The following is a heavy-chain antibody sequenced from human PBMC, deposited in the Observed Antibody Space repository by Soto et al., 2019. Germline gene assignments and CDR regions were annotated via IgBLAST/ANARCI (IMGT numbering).Heavy chain of an antibody. CDR1: GGSISSGGYH. J-gene: IGHJ5*02. CDR3: ARGKNWFDP. CDR2: IYYSGST. V-gene: IGHV4-31*03. Sequence: QVQLQESGPGLVKPSQTLSLTCTVSGGSISSGGYHWSWIRQHPGKGLEWIGYIYYSGSTYYNPSFKSRVTISVDTSKNQFSLKLSSVTAADTAVYYCARGKNWFDPWGQGTLVTVSS.